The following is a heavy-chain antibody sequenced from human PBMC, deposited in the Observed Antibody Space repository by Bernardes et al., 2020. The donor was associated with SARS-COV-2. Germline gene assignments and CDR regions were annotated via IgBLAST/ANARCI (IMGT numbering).Heavy chain of an antibody. Sequence: GGSLRLSCAASGFTFSSYAMSWVRQAPGKGLEWVSAISGSGGSTYYADSVKGRFTISRDNSKNTLYLQMNSLRAEDTAVYYCAKDLSGSSSWYVYVDPPTYGDAFDIWCQGTMVTVSS. J-gene: IGHJ3*02. CDR1: GFTFSSYA. D-gene: IGHD6-13*01. CDR2: ISGSGGST. V-gene: IGHV3-23*01. CDR3: AKDLSGSSSWYVYVDPPTYGDAFDI.